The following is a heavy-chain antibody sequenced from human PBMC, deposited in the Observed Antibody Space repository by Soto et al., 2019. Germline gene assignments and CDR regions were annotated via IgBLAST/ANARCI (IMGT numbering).Heavy chain of an antibody. Sequence: ETLSLTCAVYGGSFSGYYWSWIRQPPGKGLEWIGEINHSGSTNYNPSLKSRVTISVDTSKNQFSLKLSSVTAADTAVYYCARGDYDILTGSDVYYYYYYGMDVWGQGTTVTVSS. V-gene: IGHV4-34*01. D-gene: IGHD3-9*01. CDR1: GGSFSGYY. CDR3: ARGDYDILTGSDVYYYYYYGMDV. CDR2: INHSGST. J-gene: IGHJ6*02.